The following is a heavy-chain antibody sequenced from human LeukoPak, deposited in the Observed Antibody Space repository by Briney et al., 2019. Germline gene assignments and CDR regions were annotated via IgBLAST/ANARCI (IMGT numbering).Heavy chain of an antibody. J-gene: IGHJ6*02. Sequence: GASVKVSCKASGYTFTSCYMHWVRQAPGQGLEWMGIINPSGGATSYAQKFQGRVAMIGDTSTSTVYMQMSSLRIDDTAVYYCAGHSDLGSGSHYPYYYLMDVWGQGTTVTVSS. CDR2: INPSGGAT. D-gene: IGHD3-10*01. CDR3: AGHSDLGSGSHYPYYYLMDV. CDR1: GYTFTSCY. V-gene: IGHV1-46*01.